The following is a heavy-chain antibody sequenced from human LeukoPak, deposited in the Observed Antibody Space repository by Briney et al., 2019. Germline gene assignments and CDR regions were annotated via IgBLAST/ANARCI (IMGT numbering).Heavy chain of an antibody. CDR1: GFTFSSYS. CDR3: ARDPVRYFDWLDYYYGVDV. Sequence: PGGSLRLSCAASGFTFSSYSMNWVRPAPGKGLEWVSSISSSSSYIYYADSVKGRFTISRDNAKNSLYLQMNSLRAEDTAVYYCARDPVRYFDWLDYYYGVDVWGQGTTVTVSS. V-gene: IGHV3-21*01. J-gene: IGHJ6*02. D-gene: IGHD3-9*01. CDR2: ISSSSSYI.